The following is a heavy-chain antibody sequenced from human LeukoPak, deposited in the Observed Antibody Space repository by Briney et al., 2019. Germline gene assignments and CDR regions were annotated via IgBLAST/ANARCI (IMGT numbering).Heavy chain of an antibody. D-gene: IGHD2-2*01. Sequence: SETLSLTCTVSGGSISGGGYYRSWIRQHPGKGLEWIGYIYYSGSTYYNPSLKSRVTISVDTSKNQFSLKLSSVTAADTAVYYCARHAYGDIVVVPAAMPAEPYFDYWGQGTLVTVSS. V-gene: IGHV4-39*01. CDR2: IYYSGST. J-gene: IGHJ4*02. CDR1: GGSISGGGYY. CDR3: ARHAYGDIVVVPAAMPAEPYFDY.